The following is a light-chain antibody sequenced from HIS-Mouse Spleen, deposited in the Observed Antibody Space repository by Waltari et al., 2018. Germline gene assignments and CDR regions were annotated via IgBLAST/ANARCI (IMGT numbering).Light chain of an antibody. CDR2: DDS. J-gene: IGLJ2*01. Sequence: SSVLTQPPSVSVAPGKPARITCGGNNLGSKSVHWYQQKPGQAPVLVVYDDSDRPSGIPERFSGSNSGNTATLTISRVEAGDEADYYCQVWDSSSDHVVFGGGTKLTVL. CDR1: NLGSKS. V-gene: IGLV3-21*03. CDR3: QVWDSSSDHVV.